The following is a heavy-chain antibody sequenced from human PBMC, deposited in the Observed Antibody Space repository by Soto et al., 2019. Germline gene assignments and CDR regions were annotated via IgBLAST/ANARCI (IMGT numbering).Heavy chain of an antibody. V-gene: IGHV3-9*01. Sequence: VQLVESGGGLVQPGRSLRLSCAASGFTFDDYAMHWVRQAPGKGLEWVSGISWNSGSIGYADSVKGRFTISRDNAKNSLYLQMNSLRAEDTALYYCAKTRDWYFDLWGRGTLVTVSS. CDR1: GFTFDDYA. J-gene: IGHJ2*01. CDR2: ISWNSGSI. CDR3: AKTRDWYFDL.